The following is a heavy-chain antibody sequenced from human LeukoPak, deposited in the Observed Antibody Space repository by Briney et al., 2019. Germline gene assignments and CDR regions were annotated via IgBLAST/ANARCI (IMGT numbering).Heavy chain of an antibody. CDR1: GGSISRYY. CDR3: ARATNTYYDFWSGYSADDFDI. V-gene: IGHV4-59*01. Sequence: SETLSLTCTVSGGSISRYYWSWIRQPPGKGLEWIGYIYYSGSTNYNLSLKSRLTISVDTTKHKFSLKLSSVPAADTAVYYCARATNTYYDFWSGYSADDFDIWGQGTMVTVSS. CDR2: IYYSGST. J-gene: IGHJ3*02. D-gene: IGHD3-3*01.